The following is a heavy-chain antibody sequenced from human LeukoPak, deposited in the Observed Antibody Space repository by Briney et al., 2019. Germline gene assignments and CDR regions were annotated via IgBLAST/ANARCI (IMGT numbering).Heavy chain of an antibody. CDR1: GGSFNDYY. CDR3: ARVGHPTQRRVLSTVTVPTAGAFDI. CDR2: TNHRVST. Sequence: SETLSLTCAVYGGSFNDYYWGWIRQPPGKGLEWIGETNHRVSTKYNPSMKSRVTISVDTSKNQFSLRLNSVTAADTAIYYCARVGHPTQRRVLSTVTVPTAGAFDIWGQGTMVTVSS. V-gene: IGHV4-34*01. J-gene: IGHJ3*02. D-gene: IGHD4-17*01.